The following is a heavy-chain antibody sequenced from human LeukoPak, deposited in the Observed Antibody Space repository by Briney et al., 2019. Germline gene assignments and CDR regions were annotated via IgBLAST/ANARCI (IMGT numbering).Heavy chain of an antibody. J-gene: IGHJ5*02. CDR2: IYYSGST. D-gene: IGHD3-10*01. Sequence: SETLSLTCTVSGGSISSGDYSWSWIRQPPGKGLEWIGHIYYSGSTYYNPSLKSRITISVDTSKNQFSLKLSSVTAADTAVYYCARGIYDYGYGFNWFDPWGQGTLVSVSS. CDR1: GGSISSGDYS. CDR3: ARGIYDYGYGFNWFDP. V-gene: IGHV4-30-4*01.